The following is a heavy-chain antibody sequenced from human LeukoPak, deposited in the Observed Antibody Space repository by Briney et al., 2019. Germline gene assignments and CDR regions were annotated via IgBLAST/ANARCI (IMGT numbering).Heavy chain of an antibody. D-gene: IGHD1-26*01. Sequence: SETLSLTCAVSGGSISSGSWWSWVRQPPGKGLEWIGENNQSGSTNYNSSLKSRVTISVDKSKNQFSLKVSSVTAADTAVYYCATTGGYSGSLDYFDYWGQGTLVTVSS. CDR1: GGSISSGSW. V-gene: IGHV4-4*02. CDR3: ATTGGYSGSLDYFDY. J-gene: IGHJ4*02. CDR2: NNQSGST.